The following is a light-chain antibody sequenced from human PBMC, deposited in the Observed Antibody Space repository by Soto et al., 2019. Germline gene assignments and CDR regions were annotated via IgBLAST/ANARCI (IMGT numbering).Light chain of an antibody. CDR1: QSVSSN. CDR3: QQYNNWRT. J-gene: IGKJ1*01. Sequence: EILMTQSPATLSVSPGERXXXXXRASQSVSSNLAWYQQKPGQAPRLLIYGASTRATGIPARFSGSGSGTEFTLTISSLQSEDFAVYYCQQYNNWRTFGQGTKVDIK. CDR2: GAS. V-gene: IGKV3-15*01.